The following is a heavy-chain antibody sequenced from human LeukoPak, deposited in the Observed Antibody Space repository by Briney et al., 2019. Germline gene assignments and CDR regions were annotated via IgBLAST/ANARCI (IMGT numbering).Heavy chain of an antibody. CDR3: ARPRGYTFDAFDV. CDR2: ICCSGTT. Sequence: SETLSLTCLVSGGSITNSYYYWGWIRQPPGTGLEWIGSICCSGTTYYSPSLKSRVTISMDTSKNLFSLKLSSVTAADTAFYYCARPRGYTFDAFDVWGQGTMVTVSS. J-gene: IGHJ3*01. D-gene: IGHD6-13*01. V-gene: IGHV4-39*01. CDR1: GGSITNSYYY.